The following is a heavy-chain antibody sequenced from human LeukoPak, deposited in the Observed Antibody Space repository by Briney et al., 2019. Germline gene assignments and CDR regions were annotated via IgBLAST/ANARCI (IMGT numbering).Heavy chain of an antibody. Sequence: SETLSLTCTVSGGSISSYYWSWIRQPAGKGLEWIGRIYTSGSTNYNPSLKSRVTMSVDTSKNQFSLKLSSVTAADTAVYYCAREPEQRRMYCYYYYMDVWGKGTTVTVSS. D-gene: IGHD6-25*01. CDR3: AREPEQRRMYCYYYYMDV. J-gene: IGHJ6*03. CDR2: IYTSGST. CDR1: GGSISSYY. V-gene: IGHV4-4*07.